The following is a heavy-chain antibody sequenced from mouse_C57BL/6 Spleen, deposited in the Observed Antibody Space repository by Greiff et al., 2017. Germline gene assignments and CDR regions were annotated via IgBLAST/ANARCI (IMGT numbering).Heavy chain of an antibody. CDR3: ARGMVRQGLAY. CDR2: IYPSDSET. CDR1: GYTFTSYW. D-gene: IGHD2-10*02. V-gene: IGHV1-61*01. J-gene: IGHJ3*01. Sequence: VQLQQSGAELVRPGSSVKLSCKASGYTFTSYWMDWVKQRLGQGLEWIGNIYPSDSETHYNQKFKDKATLTVDKSSSTASLQLSGLTSEDSAVYYCARGMVRQGLAYWGQGTLVTVSA.